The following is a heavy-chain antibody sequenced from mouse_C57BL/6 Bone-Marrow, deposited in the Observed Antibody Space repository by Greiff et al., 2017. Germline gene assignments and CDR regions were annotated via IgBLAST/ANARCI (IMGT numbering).Heavy chain of an antibody. Sequence: QVQLQQPGAELVKPGASVKMSCKASGYTFTSYWITWLKQRPGQGLEWIGDIYPGSGSTNYNEKFKSKATLTVDTSSSTAYMQLSSLTSEDSAVYYCAREYYYGSLFAYWGQGTLVTVSA. CDR2: IYPGSGST. CDR1: GYTFTSYW. J-gene: IGHJ3*01. V-gene: IGHV1-55*01. D-gene: IGHD1-1*01. CDR3: AREYYYGSLFAY.